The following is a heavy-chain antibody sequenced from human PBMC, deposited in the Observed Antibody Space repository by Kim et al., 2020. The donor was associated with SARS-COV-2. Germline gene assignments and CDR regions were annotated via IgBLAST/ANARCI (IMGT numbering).Heavy chain of an antibody. D-gene: IGHD3-10*01. CDR2: ISGSGGST. Sequence: GGSLRLSCAASGFTFSSYAMSWVRQAPGKGLEWVSAISGSGGSTYYADSVKGRFTISRDNSKNTLYLQMNSLRAEDTAVYYCAKLDAGMVRGVYYFDYWGQGTLVTVSS. V-gene: IGHV3-23*01. J-gene: IGHJ4*02. CDR3: AKLDAGMVRGVYYFDY. CDR1: GFTFSSYA.